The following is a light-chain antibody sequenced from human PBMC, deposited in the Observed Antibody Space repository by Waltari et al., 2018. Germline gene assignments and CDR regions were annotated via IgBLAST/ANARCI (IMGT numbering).Light chain of an antibody. CDR2: ELS. CDR3: SSYAGSHYWV. V-gene: IGLV2-8*01. J-gene: IGLJ3*02. CDR1: GSDVGKYDY. Sequence: QSALTQPPAASGAPGQSVTNSSTGTGSDVGKYDYVPWYQQHPGKAPKLMIYELSKRPSGVPDRFSGSKSGNTASLTVSGLQAEDEADYYCSSYAGSHYWVFGGGTKLTVL.